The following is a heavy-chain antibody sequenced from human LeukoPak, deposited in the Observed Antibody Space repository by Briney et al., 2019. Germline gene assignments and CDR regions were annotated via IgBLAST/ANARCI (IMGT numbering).Heavy chain of an antibody. CDR3: ARGQVKYQLLSTYYYYYYMDV. CDR1: GGSISSYY. CDR2: IYYSGST. V-gene: IGHV4-59*12. D-gene: IGHD2-2*01. J-gene: IGHJ6*03. Sequence: SETLSLTCTVSGGSISSYYWSWLRQPPGKGLEWIGYIYYSGSTNYNPSLKSRVTISVDTSKNQFSLKLSSVTAADTAVYYCARGQVKYQLLSTYYYYYYMDVWGKGTTVTVSS.